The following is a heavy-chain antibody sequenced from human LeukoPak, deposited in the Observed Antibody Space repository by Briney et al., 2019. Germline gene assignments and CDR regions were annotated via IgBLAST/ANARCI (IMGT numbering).Heavy chain of an antibody. V-gene: IGHV1-2*02. Sequence: ASVQVSCKASGHTFIGYYIHWVRQASGQGLEWMGWINPRTGDTSYAQKFRDRVTLTTITSISTAYMEVSRLGSDDTAVYYCARALWLLGHDAFDIWGQGTMVTVSS. CDR2: INPRTGDT. CDR1: GHTFIGYY. CDR3: ARALWLLGHDAFDI. J-gene: IGHJ3*02. D-gene: IGHD5-18*01.